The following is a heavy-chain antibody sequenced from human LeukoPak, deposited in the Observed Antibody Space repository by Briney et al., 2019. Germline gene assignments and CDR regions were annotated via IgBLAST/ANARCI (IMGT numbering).Heavy chain of an antibody. CDR1: GTSISSYY. D-gene: IGHD3-22*01. J-gene: IGHJ3*02. CDR3: AKTYYYDSSGYYRDAFDI. Sequence: SETLSLTCTVSGTSISSYYWSWIRQPAGKGLEWIGRIYTSGSTNYNPSLKSRVTMSVDTSKNQLYLKLSSVTAADTAVYYCAKTYYYDSSGYYRDAFDIWGQGTMVTVSS. CDR2: IYTSGST. V-gene: IGHV4-4*07.